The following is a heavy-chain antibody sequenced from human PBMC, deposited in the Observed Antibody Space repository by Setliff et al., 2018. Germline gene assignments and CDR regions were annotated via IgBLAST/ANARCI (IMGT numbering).Heavy chain of an antibody. CDR3: RVWVDMIEVDY. D-gene: IGHD3-22*01. CDR1: GASFSGTY. Sequence: SETLSLTCAVYGASFSGTYCSWIRQSPGKGLEWIGEINHTGSPNWIGEINHSGSPNYNPSLKSRVTMSVDTSKNQFSLKLTSVTAADTAVYYCRVWVDMIEVDYWGQGALVTAPQ. V-gene: IGHV4-34*01. CDR2: INHSGSP. J-gene: IGHJ4*02.